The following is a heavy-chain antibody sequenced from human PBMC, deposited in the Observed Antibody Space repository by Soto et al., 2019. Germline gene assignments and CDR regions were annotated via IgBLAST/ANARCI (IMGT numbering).Heavy chain of an antibody. CDR3: ARGDSSGYYFSPYFDY. Sequence: LSLTCTVSGGSISSGDYYWSWIRQPPGKGLEWIGYIYYSGSTYYNPSLKSRVTISVDTSKNQFSLKLSSVTAADTAVYYCARGDSSGYYFSPYFDYWGQGTLVTVSS. D-gene: IGHD3-22*01. CDR1: GGSISSGDYY. J-gene: IGHJ4*02. V-gene: IGHV4-30-4*01. CDR2: IYYSGST.